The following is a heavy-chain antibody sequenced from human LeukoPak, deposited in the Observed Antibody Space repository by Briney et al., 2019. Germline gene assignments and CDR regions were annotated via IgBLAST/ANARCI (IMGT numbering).Heavy chain of an antibody. CDR3: ARDKIVGATHFDY. CDR1: GFTFSSYW. Sequence: GSLRLSCAASGFTFSSYWMSWVRQAPGKGLEWVANIKQDGSEIYYVDSVKGRFTISRDNAKNSLYLQMNSLRAEDTAVYYCARDKIVGATHFDYWGQGTLVTVSS. V-gene: IGHV3-7*01. J-gene: IGHJ4*02. CDR2: IKQDGSEI. D-gene: IGHD1-26*01.